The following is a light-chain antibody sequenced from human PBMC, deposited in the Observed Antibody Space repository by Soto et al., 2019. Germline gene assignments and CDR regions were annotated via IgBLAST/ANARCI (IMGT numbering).Light chain of an antibody. CDR1: SSDVGGYNY. V-gene: IGLV2-11*01. CDR2: DVS. CDR3: CSYAGSYTWV. Sequence: QSALTQPRSVSGSPGQSVTISCTGTSSDVGGYNYVSWYQQHSGKAPKFMIYDVSKRPSGVPDRFSGSKSGNTASLTISGLQAEDEADYYCCSYAGSYTWVFGGGTQLTVL. J-gene: IGLJ3*02.